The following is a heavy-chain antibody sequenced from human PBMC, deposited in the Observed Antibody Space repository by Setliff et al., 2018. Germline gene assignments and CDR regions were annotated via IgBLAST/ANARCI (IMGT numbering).Heavy chain of an antibody. CDR3: VRDAGDGYGVDAYAGGGFDF. Sequence: SETLSLTCAVSGSAISSGHYWGWIRQPPGKGLEWIGSFRPSGKTYYNPSLNSRVTISVDTSKKQFSLKVTSVTAADTAVYYFVRDAGDGYGVDAYAGGGFDFWGQGTIVTVSS. J-gene: IGHJ3*01. D-gene: IGHD4-17*01. V-gene: IGHV4-38-2*02. CDR2: FRPSGKT. CDR1: GSAISSGHY.